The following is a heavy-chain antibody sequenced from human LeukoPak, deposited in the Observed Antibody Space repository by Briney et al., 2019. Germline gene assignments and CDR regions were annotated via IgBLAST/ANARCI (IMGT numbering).Heavy chain of an antibody. V-gene: IGHV4-59*08. J-gene: IGHJ6*02. D-gene: IGHD3-22*01. Sequence: SETLSLTCTVSGGSISSYYWSWIRQPPGKGLEWIGYIYYSGSTNYNPSLKSRVTISVDTSKNRISLNLTSVTAADTAVYYCARFSYYYDSSGSDVWGQGTTVTVSS. CDR2: IYYSGST. CDR3: ARFSYYYDSSGSDV. CDR1: GGSISSYY.